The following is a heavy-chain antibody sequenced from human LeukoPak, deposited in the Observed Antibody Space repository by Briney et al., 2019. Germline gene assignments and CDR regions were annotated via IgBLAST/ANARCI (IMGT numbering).Heavy chain of an antibody. V-gene: IGHV3-23*01. J-gene: IGHJ4*02. D-gene: IGHD6-19*01. CDR1: GFTFDRND. CDR3: ARVTWEAVPGTRPLGTHY. CDR2: FSDSGAYK. Sequence: GGSLRLSCAASGFTFDRNDMSWVRQAPGKGLEWVSAFSDSGAYKHYADSVRGRFTISRDESESTLYLQMNSLRADGTAVYYCARVTWEAVPGTRPLGTHYWGQGILVTVSS.